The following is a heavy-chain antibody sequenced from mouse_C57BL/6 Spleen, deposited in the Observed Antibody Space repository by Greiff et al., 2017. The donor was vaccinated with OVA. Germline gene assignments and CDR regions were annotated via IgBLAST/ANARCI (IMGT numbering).Heavy chain of an antibody. CDR2: IYPGDGDT. CDR1: GYAFSSSW. V-gene: IGHV1-82*01. D-gene: IGHD1-1*01. J-gene: IGHJ2*01. Sequence: QVQLQQSGPELVKPGASVKISCKASGYAFSSSWMNWVKQRPGQGLEWIGRIYPGDGDTNYNGKFKGKATLTADKSSSTAYMQLSSLTSEDSAVYFCARDGSSLYYFDYWGQGTTLTVSS. CDR3: ARDGSSLYYFDY.